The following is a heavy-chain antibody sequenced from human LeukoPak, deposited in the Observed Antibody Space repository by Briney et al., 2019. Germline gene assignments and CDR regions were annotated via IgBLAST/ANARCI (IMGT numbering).Heavy chain of an antibody. Sequence: ASVTVSCKASGYTFASYDINWVRQATGQGLEWMGWMNPNSGNTGYAQKFQGRVTMTRNTSISTAYMELSSLRSEDTAVYYCARGLRYCSSTSCYLPFGYWGRGTLVTVSS. CDR1: GYTFASYD. V-gene: IGHV1-8*01. D-gene: IGHD2-2*01. CDR3: ARGLRYCSSTSCYLPFGY. J-gene: IGHJ4*02. CDR2: MNPNSGNT.